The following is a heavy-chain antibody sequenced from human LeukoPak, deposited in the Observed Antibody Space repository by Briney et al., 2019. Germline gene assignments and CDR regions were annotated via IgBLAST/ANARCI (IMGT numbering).Heavy chain of an antibody. CDR3: ARARLERYMDV. CDR2: IYTSGST. J-gene: IGHJ6*03. V-gene: IGHV4-4*07. D-gene: IGHD1-1*01. Sequence: SETLSLTCTVSGGSVSSHYWTWIRQLAGKGLEWIGRIYTSGSTNYNPSLKSRVTMSVDTAKNQFSLKLSSVSAADTAVYYCARARLERYMDVWGKGTTVTVSS. CDR1: GGSVSSHY.